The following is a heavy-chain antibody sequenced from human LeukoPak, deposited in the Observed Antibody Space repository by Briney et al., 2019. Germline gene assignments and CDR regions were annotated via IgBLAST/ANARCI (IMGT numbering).Heavy chain of an antibody. D-gene: IGHD3-9*01. CDR2: ISAYNDNT. CDR1: GYTFTSYG. J-gene: IGHJ6*02. V-gene: IGHV1-18*01. CDR3: ARDFADYDILTGYYIRVYYYGMDV. Sequence: GASVKVSCKASGYTFTSYGISWVRQAPGQGLEWMGWISAYNDNTNYAQKLQGRVTTTTDTSTSTAYMELRSLRSDDTAVYYCARDFADYDILTGYYIRVYYYGMDVWGQGTTVTVSS.